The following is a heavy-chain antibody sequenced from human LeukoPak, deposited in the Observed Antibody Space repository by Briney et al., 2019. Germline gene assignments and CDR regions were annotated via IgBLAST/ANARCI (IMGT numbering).Heavy chain of an antibody. CDR1: GGSISSSSYY. CDR2: IYYSGST. V-gene: IGHV4-39*07. J-gene: IGHJ6*03. D-gene: IGHD1-26*01. CDR3: ARGRRELLNYYYYYMDV. Sequence: SETLSLTCTVSGGSISSSSYYWGWIRQPPGKGLEWIGSIYYSGSTYYNPSLKSRVTISVDTSKNQFSLKLSSVTAADTAVYYCARGRRELLNYYYYYMDVWGKGTTVTVSS.